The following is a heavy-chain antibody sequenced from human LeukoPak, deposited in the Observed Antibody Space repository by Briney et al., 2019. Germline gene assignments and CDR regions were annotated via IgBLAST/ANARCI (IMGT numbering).Heavy chain of an antibody. CDR1: GGSISSYY. D-gene: IGHD3-22*01. J-gene: IGHJ3*02. CDR3: ARASDSSGYFQAFDI. V-gene: IGHV4-59*01. Sequence: SETLSLTCTVSGGSISSYYWNWIRQPPGKGLERIGYIYYSGSTNYNPSLKSRVTISVDTSKNQFSLKLSSVTAADTAVYYCARASDSSGYFQAFDIWGQGTMVTVSS. CDR2: IYYSGST.